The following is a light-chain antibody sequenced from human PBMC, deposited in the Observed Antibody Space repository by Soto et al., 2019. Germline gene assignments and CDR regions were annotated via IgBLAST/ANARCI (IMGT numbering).Light chain of an antibody. V-gene: IGKV1-5*01. CDR3: QQYNSYSKT. Sequence: DIQMTQSPSTLSASVGDRVTITCRASQSISYWLAWYQQKPGNAPKLLIYAASSLESGVPSRFSGSGSGSEFTLTISSLQPDDSASYYSQQYNSYSKTFGQGTKVDIK. CDR1: QSISYW. CDR2: AAS. J-gene: IGKJ1*01.